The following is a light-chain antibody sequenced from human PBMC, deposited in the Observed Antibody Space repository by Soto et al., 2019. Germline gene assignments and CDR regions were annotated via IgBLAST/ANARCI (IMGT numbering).Light chain of an antibody. CDR3: AAWDDSLTGVI. CDR1: SSSIGSNY. J-gene: IGLJ2*01. CDR2: RDN. V-gene: IGLV1-47*01. Sequence: QSVLTQPPSASGTPGQRVTISCSGSSSSIGSNYVYWYRQFPGTAPKLLIHRDNQRPSGVPDRFAGSKSGSSASLATSGLRSEDEADYYCAAWDDSLTGVIFGGGTKLTVL.